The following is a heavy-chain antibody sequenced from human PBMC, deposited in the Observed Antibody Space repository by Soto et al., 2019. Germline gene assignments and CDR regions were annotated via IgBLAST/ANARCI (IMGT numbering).Heavy chain of an antibody. CDR3: ARDGETAMVW. D-gene: IGHD5-18*01. CDR2: INAGNGNT. CDR1: GYTLTSYS. J-gene: IGHJ4*02. Sequence: QVQLVQSGAEEKKSGASVKVSCKASGYTLTSYSMHWVRQAPGQRLEWMGWINAGNGNTKYSQKFQGRLTITRETSASIVYMELSSLRFEDTAVYYCARDGETAMVWWGQGTLVTVSS. V-gene: IGHV1-3*05.